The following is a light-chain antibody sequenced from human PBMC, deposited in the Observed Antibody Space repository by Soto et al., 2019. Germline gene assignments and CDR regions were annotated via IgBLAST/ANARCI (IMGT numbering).Light chain of an antibody. Sequence: IVMTPSPATLSVSPGERPTLSCRASQSVSSNFAWYQQKPGQAPRLLIYDASTRATGIPARFSGSGSGTEFTLTISRLQPDDFATYYCQQYNSYWTFGQGTKVDIK. CDR2: DAS. CDR1: QSVSSN. CDR3: QQYNSYWT. V-gene: IGKV3-15*01. J-gene: IGKJ1*01.